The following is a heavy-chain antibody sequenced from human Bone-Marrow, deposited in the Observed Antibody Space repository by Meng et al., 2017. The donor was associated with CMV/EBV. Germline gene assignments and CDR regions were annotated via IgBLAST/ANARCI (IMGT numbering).Heavy chain of an antibody. D-gene: IGHD1-1*01. CDR2: INHSGST. V-gene: IGHV4-34*01. CDR1: GGSFSGYY. Sequence: GSLRLSCAVYGGSFSGYYWSWIRQPPGKGLEWIGEINHSGSTNYNPSLESRVTISGDTSKNHFSLMLSSMTAADTAVYYCARGRSNWNDYPFVYWGQGTLVTGSS. CDR3: ARGRSNWNDYPFVY. J-gene: IGHJ4*02.